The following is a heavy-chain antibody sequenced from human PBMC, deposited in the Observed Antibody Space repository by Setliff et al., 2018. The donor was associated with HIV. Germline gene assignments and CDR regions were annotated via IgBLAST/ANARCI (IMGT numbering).Heavy chain of an antibody. J-gene: IGHJ6*03. V-gene: IGHV3-72*01. Sequence: PGGSLRLSCAASGLTFSDHYMDWVRQAPGKGLEWVGRTRNKVNSYTTEYAASVKGRFTISRDDSKNSLYLQMNSLKTEDTAVYYCARGRLLWSGSYYYYYMDVWGKGTTVTVSS. CDR2: TRNKVNSYTT. CDR3: ARGRLLWSGSYYYYYMDV. D-gene: IGHD3-10*01. CDR1: GLTFSDHY.